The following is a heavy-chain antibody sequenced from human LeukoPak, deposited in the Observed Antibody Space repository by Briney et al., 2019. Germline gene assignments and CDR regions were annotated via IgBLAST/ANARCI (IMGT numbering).Heavy chain of an antibody. Sequence: GGSLRLSCATSGFTFSSYAMSWVRQAPGTGLEWVSGIGASGGSTYYADSVKGRFTISRDNSKNTLYLQMNSLRTEDTAVYYCAKAEGYDILTGLDYWGQGTLVTVSS. CDR2: IGASGGST. CDR3: AKAEGYDILTGLDY. CDR1: GFTFSSYA. D-gene: IGHD3-9*01. V-gene: IGHV3-23*01. J-gene: IGHJ4*02.